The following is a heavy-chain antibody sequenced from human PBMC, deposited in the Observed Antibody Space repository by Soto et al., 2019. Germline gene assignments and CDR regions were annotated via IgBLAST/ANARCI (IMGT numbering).Heavy chain of an antibody. J-gene: IGHJ6*02. CDR1: GGSISSGGYY. CDR3: ARVPLLTGTGYYYGMDV. V-gene: IGHV4-31*03. CDR2: IYYSGST. D-gene: IGHD1-20*01. Sequence: SGTLSLTCTVSGGSISSGGYYWSWIRQHPGKGLEWIGYIYYSGSTYYNPSLKSRVTISVDTSKNQFSLKLSSVTAADTAVYYCARVPLLTGTGYYYGMDVWGQGTTVTVSS.